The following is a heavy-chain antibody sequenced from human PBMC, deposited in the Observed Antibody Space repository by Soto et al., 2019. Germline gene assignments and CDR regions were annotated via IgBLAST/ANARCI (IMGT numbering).Heavy chain of an antibody. CDR2: FSATSENI. CDR3: AKARDQQWVRLPFDY. D-gene: IGHD6-19*01. CDR1: GFSFSSYT. J-gene: IGHJ4*02. V-gene: IGHV3-23*01. Sequence: EVQLLESGGGLVQPGGSLRLSCVGSGFSFSSYTMTWVRQAPGKGLEWVSSFSATSENIYYADSVRGRFTISRDNSKNTLFLQMNSLTAEDTAMYYCAKARDQQWVRLPFDYWGQGILVIVSS.